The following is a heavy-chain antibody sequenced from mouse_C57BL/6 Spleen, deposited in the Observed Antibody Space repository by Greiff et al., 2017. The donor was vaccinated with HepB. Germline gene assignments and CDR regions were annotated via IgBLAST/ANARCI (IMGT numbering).Heavy chain of an antibody. J-gene: IGHJ3*01. Sequence: QVQLQQPGAELVMPGASVKLSCKASGYTFTSYWMHWVKQRPGQGLEWIGEIDPSDSYTNYNQKFKGKSTLTVDKSSSTAYMQRSSLTSEDSAVYYCARGPCYYGSSEFAYWGQGTLVTVSA. D-gene: IGHD1-1*01. V-gene: IGHV1-69*01. CDR3: ARGPCYYGSSEFAY. CDR1: GYTFTSYW. CDR2: IDPSDSYT.